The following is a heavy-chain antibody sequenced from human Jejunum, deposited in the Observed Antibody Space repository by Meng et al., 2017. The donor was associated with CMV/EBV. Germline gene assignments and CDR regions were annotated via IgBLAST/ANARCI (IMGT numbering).Heavy chain of an antibody. Sequence: SGGSIRTATYYWGWIRHLPGEGLEWIGYVYHTGSTNYNPSLRSRVTISVETSKNQFSLKLSSVTAADTAVYYCAGRMAVAGTSVIYWGQGTLVTVSS. V-gene: IGHV4-61*01. J-gene: IGHJ4*02. CDR2: VYHTGST. CDR1: GGSIRTATYY. CDR3: AGRMAVAGTSVIY. D-gene: IGHD6-19*01.